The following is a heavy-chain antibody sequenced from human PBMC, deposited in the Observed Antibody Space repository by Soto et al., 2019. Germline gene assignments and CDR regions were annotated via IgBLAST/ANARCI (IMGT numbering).Heavy chain of an antibody. CDR2: ISYDGTNK. CDR3: AREAGVYGSGSYGMDF. V-gene: IGHV3-30-3*01. CDR1: GFTFSSYA. J-gene: IGHJ6*02. Sequence: QVQLVESGGGVVQPGRSLRLSCAASGFTFSSYAMHWVRQAPGKGLEWVAVISYDGTNKYYADSVKGRFTMTIDNSKNQLYLQLNIMRAEDEAVYYYAREAGVYGSGSYGMDFWGQGTTVTVSS. D-gene: IGHD3-10*01.